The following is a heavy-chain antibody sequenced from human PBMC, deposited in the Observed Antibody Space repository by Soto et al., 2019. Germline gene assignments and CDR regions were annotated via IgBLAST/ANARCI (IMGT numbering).Heavy chain of an antibody. CDR2: ISSSSRYI. J-gene: IGHJ5*02. V-gene: IGHV3-21*01. CDR1: GFTFSSYS. Sequence: GGSLRLSCVASGFTFSSYSMNWVRHAPGKGLEWGSSISSSSRYIYYADSVKGRFTISRDNAKNLLYLQMNSLRAEDTAVYYCARDAKGYSSSWYCWLDPWRQGLRVTV. CDR3: ARDAKGYSSSWYCWLDP. D-gene: IGHD6-13*01.